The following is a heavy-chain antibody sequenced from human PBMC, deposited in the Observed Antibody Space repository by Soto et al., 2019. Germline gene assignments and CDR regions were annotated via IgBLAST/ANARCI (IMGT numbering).Heavy chain of an antibody. D-gene: IGHD2-2*01. CDR3: SRGGNCSSTTCYANWFDP. CDR1: GFTFSDYY. J-gene: IGHJ5*02. Sequence: QVQLVESGGGLVKPGGSLRLSCSASGFTFSDYYMSWILQAPGKGLEWISYISSSGTTIYYADSVKGRFTISRDNAKNSLYLQMNSLRAEDTAVYYCSRGGNCSSTTCYANWFDPWGQGTLVTVSS. CDR2: ISSSGTTI. V-gene: IGHV3-11*01.